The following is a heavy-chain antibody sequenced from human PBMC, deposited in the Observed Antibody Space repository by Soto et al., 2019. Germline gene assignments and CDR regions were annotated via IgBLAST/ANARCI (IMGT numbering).Heavy chain of an antibody. D-gene: IGHD2-15*01. J-gene: IGHJ4*02. CDR2: IYHSGTT. CDR3: ARHVAVPRTRGFDY. Sequence: PLEILSLTCAVSGASIIDNWWSWVRQPPGKGLEWIGEIYHSGTTTYNPSLKSRVIISVDKSASQISLTLNSVTAADTAIYYCARHVAVPRTRGFDYWGQGTPVTVSS. V-gene: IGHV4-4*02. CDR1: GASIIDNW.